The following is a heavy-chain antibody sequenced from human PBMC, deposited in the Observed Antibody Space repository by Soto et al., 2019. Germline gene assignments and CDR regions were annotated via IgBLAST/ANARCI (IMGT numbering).Heavy chain of an antibody. CDR3: ARVVKYSSSFPDY. V-gene: IGHV4-34*01. Sequence: SSETLSLTCAVYGGSFSGYYWSWIRQPPGKGLEWIGEINHSGSTNYNPSLKSRVTISVDTSKNQFSLKLSSVTAADTAVYYCARVVKYSSSFPDYWGQGTLVTVSS. J-gene: IGHJ4*02. D-gene: IGHD6-6*01. CDR2: INHSGST. CDR1: GGSFSGYY.